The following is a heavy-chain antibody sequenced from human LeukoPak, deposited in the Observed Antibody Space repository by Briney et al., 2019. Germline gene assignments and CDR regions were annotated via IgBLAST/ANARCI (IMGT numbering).Heavy chain of an antibody. CDR2: ISGSGANT. J-gene: IGHJ4*02. V-gene: IGHV3-23*01. CDR3: AKYSDSTGAHYFDY. Sequence: GGSLRLSCVASGFTFGDYAMTWVRQAPGKGLEWVSTISGSGANTYYADSVKGRFTISRDNSKNTLSLQMNSLRVEDTALYYCAKYSDSTGAHYFDYWGQGTLVTVSS. CDR1: GFTFGDYA. D-gene: IGHD2/OR15-2a*01.